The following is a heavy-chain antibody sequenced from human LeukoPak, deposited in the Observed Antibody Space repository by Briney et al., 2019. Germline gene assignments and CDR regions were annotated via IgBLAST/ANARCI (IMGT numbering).Heavy chain of an antibody. Sequence: GGSLRLSCAASGFTFSSYSMNWVRQAPGKGLEWVSSISSSSSYIYYADSVKGRFTISRDNAKNSLYLQMNSLRAEDAAVYYCARDGIAAFYYYYMDVWGKGTTVTVSS. CDR3: ARDGIAAFYYYYMDV. CDR1: GFTFSSYS. J-gene: IGHJ6*03. V-gene: IGHV3-21*01. D-gene: IGHD6-13*01. CDR2: ISSSSSYI.